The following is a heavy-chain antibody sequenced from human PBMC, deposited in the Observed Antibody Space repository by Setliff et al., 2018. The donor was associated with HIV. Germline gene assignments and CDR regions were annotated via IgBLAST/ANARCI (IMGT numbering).Heavy chain of an antibody. CDR3: AWGTQRPIDS. CDR2: IDPDRGDT. J-gene: IGHJ4*02. Sequence: AASVKVSCKVSGYTFPDYYIQWIRQAPGKGLEWMGLIDPDRGDTVYAEKFQDRVTITADRSLDTAYMKLSSLRSEDTAMYFCAWGTQRPIDSWGQGTLVTVS. V-gene: IGHV1-69-2*01. CDR1: GYTFPDYY. D-gene: IGHD3-16*01.